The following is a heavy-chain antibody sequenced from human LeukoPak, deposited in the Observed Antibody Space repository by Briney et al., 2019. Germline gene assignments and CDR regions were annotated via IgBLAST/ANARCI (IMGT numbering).Heavy chain of an antibody. Sequence: GGSLRLSCAASGFTFSSYGMSWVRQAPGKGLEWVSAISGSGGSTYYADSVKGRFTISRDNAKNSLYLQMNSLRAEDTAVYYCARELVSYYGGDAFDIWGQGTMVTVSS. CDR2: ISGSGGST. J-gene: IGHJ3*02. D-gene: IGHD3-10*01. V-gene: IGHV3-23*01. CDR1: GFTFSSYG. CDR3: ARELVSYYGGDAFDI.